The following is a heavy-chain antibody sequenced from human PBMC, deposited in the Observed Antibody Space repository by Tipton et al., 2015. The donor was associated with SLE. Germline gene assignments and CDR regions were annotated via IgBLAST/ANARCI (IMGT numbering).Heavy chain of an antibody. CDR3: AKDYNHDNADYN. V-gene: IGHV4-4*02. D-gene: IGHD4-17*01. J-gene: IGHJ4*02. CDR1: GGAIRSSNW. CDR2: IHNSGST. Sequence: TLSLTCAVSGGAIRSSNWWSWVRRPPWKGLEWIGEIHNSGSTNSNPSLKSRFTISVDKSKNQFSLKLSSVTVADTAVYYCAKDYNHDNADYNWGQGTLVIVSS.